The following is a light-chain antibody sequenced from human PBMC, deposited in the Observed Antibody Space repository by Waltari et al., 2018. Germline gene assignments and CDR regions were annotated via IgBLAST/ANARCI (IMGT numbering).Light chain of an antibody. CDR2: AAS. J-gene: IGKJ1*01. CDR3: QKYNMARWT. V-gene: IGKV1-27*01. CDR1: QGIRNY. Sequence: DIQMTQSPSSLSASVGDRVTITCWPSQGIRNYVAWFQQKPGKVPKLLIYAASTLQSGVPSRFSGSGSGTDFTLTISSLQPEDVATYYCQKYNMARWTFGQGTRVEIK.